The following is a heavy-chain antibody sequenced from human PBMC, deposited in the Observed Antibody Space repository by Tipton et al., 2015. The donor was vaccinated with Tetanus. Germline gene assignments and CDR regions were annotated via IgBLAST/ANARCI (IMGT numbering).Heavy chain of an antibody. CDR3: ARGGWYPDY. Sequence: QLVQSGGGLVQPGGSLRLSCAASGFTFSSYWMIWVRQAPGKGLEWMANIKQDGTEKSYVDSVKGRFTISRDNAKNSLYLQMNSLRADDTAVYYCARGGWYPDYWGQGTLVTVSS. CDR1: GFTFSSYW. CDR2: IKQDGTEK. V-gene: IGHV3-7*01. J-gene: IGHJ4*02. D-gene: IGHD6-19*01.